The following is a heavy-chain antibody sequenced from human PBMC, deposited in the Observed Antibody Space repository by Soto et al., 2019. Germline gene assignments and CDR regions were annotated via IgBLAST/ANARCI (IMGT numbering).Heavy chain of an antibody. Sequence: PSETLSLTCTVSGGSISSSSYYWGWIRQPPGKGLEWIGSIYYSGSTYYNPSLKSRVTIPVDTSKSQFSLKLSSVTAADTAVYYCARQIGSSWQYYYYYYMDVWGKGTTVT. CDR1: GGSISSSSYY. D-gene: IGHD6-13*01. CDR2: IYYSGST. V-gene: IGHV4-39*01. J-gene: IGHJ6*03. CDR3: ARQIGSSWQYYYYYYMDV.